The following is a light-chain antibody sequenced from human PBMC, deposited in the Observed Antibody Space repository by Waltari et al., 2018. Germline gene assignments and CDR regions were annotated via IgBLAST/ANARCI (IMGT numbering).Light chain of an antibody. CDR1: SSNIGSNT. V-gene: IGLV1-44*01. Sequence: QSVLTQPPSASGTPGQRVTISCSGGSSNIGSNTVNLYQQLPETAPKLLIYSNNQRPSGVPDRFSGSRSGTSASLAISGLQSEDEADYSCAAWDDSLTGVVFGGGTKLTVL. J-gene: IGLJ2*01. CDR3: AAWDDSLTGVV. CDR2: SNN.